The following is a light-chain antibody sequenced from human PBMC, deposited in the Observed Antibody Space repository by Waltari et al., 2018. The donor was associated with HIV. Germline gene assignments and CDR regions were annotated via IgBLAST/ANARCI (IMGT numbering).Light chain of an antibody. CDR3: HQYSSYWT. CDR1: QTINTW. V-gene: IGKV1-5*03. CDR2: KAS. Sequence: DIQMAQSPSNLSASVGDRVTITCRASQTINTWLTWYHQKPGGAPQLLVYKASTLENGVPSRFSGSGSGTEFTLTISRLQPDDVGFYYCHQYSSYWTFGQGTKVQVK. J-gene: IGKJ1*01.